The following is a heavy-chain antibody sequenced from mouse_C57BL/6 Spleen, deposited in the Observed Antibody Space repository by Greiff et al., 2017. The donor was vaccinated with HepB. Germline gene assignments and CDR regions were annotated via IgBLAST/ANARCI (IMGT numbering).Heavy chain of an antibody. J-gene: IGHJ2*01. Sequence: VQLVESGGDLVKPGGSLKLSCSASGFTFSSYGMSWVRQTPDKRLEWVATISSGGSYTYYPDSVKGRFTISRDNAKNTLYLQMSSLKSEDTAMYYCAGGNYSYFDYWGQGTTLTVSS. CDR3: AGGNYSYFDY. CDR2: ISSGGSYT. D-gene: IGHD2-1*01. CDR1: GFTFSSYG. V-gene: IGHV5-6*01.